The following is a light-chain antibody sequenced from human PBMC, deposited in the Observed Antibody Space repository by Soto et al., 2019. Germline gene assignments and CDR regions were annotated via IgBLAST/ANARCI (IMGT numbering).Light chain of an antibody. CDR3: SSYTSSNTYV. Sequence: QFALTQPASVSGSPGQSITISCTGTSSDVGGYNYVSWSQQHPGKAPQLMIYEVSNRPSGVSNRFSGSKSGNTASLTISGLQAEDEADYYCSSYTSSNTYVFGTGTKLTVL. V-gene: IGLV2-14*01. CDR1: SSDVGGYNY. CDR2: EVS. J-gene: IGLJ1*01.